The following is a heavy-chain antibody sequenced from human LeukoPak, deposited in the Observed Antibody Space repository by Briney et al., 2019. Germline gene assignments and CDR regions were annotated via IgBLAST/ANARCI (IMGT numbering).Heavy chain of an antibody. Sequence: GGSLRLSCAASGFTFSNAWMSWVRQAPGKGLEWVGRIKSKTDGGTTDYAAPVKGRFTISRDDSENTLYLQMNSLKTEDTAVYYCTTGPRALMVRGLIILGYWGQGTLVTVSS. CDR3: TTGPRALMVRGLIILGY. CDR1: GFTFSNAW. D-gene: IGHD3-10*01. V-gene: IGHV3-15*01. J-gene: IGHJ4*02. CDR2: IKSKTDGGTT.